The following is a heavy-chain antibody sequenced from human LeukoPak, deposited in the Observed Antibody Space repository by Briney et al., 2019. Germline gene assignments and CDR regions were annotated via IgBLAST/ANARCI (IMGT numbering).Heavy chain of an antibody. V-gene: IGHV4-34*01. D-gene: IGHD3-10*01. Sequence: PSETLSLTCAVYGGSFSGYYWSWIRQPPGKGLEWIGEINHSGSTNYNPSLKSRVTISVDTSKNQFSLKLSSVTAADTAVYYCARVLRRPAGVDPWGQGTLVTVSS. CDR1: GGSFSGYY. J-gene: IGHJ5*02. CDR3: ARVLRRPAGVDP. CDR2: INHSGST.